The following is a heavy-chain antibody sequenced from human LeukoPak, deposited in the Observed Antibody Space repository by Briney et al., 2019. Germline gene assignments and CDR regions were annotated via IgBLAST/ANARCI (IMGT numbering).Heavy chain of an antibody. D-gene: IGHD5-18*01. CDR1: GGTFSSYA. Sequence: SVKVSCKASGGTFSSYAISWVRQAPGQGLEWMGVIIPIFGTANYAQKFQGRVTIIADEPTSTAYLELSSLRSEDTAVYYCARVVDTAMGVDYYYYGMDVWGQGTTVTVSS. CDR3: ARVVDTAMGVDYYYYGMDV. CDR2: IIPIFGTA. J-gene: IGHJ6*02. V-gene: IGHV1-69*13.